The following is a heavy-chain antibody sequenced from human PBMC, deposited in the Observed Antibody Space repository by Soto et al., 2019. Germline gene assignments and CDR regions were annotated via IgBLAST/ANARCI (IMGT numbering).Heavy chain of an antibody. CDR1: GYSFTSYW. Sequence: PGESLKISCKGSGYSFTSYWIGWVRQMPGKGLEWMGIIYPGDSDTRYSPSFQGQVTISADKSISTAYLQWSSLKASDTAMYYCARHGTRSDYYYYGMDVWGQGTTVTVSS. CDR3: ARHGTRSDYYYYGMDV. J-gene: IGHJ6*02. V-gene: IGHV5-51*01. D-gene: IGHD1-1*01. CDR2: IYPGDSDT.